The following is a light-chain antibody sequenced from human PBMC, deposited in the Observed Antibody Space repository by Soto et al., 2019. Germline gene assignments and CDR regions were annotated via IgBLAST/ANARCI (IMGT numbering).Light chain of an antibody. CDR3: QQFNHYPWT. CDR1: QSISSW. J-gene: IGKJ1*01. V-gene: IGKV1-5*03. Sequence: DIQMTQSPSTLSASVGDRVTITCRASQSISSWLAWYQQKPGKAPKLLIYKASSLESGVPSMFSGSESGTEFTLTISSLQPDDFATYYRQQFNHYPWTFGQGTRVEIK. CDR2: KAS.